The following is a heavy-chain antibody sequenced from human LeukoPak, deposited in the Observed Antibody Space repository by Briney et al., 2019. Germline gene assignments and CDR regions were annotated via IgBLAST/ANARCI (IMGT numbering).Heavy chain of an antibody. CDR2: ISYDGSNK. V-gene: IGHV3-30*18. J-gene: IGHJ4*02. D-gene: IGHD3-3*01. CDR3: AKKYYDFWSGYSRFDY. Sequence: PGGSLRLSCAASGFTFSSYGMHWVRQAPGKGLEWVAVISYDGSNKYYADSVKGRFTISRDNSKNTLYLQMNSLRAEDTAVYYCAKKYYDFWSGYSRFDYWGQGTLVTVSS. CDR1: GFTFSSYG.